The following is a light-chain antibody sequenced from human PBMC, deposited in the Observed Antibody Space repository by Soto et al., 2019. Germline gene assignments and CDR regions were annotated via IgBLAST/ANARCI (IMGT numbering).Light chain of an antibody. Sequence: EIVLTQSPGTLSLSPGERATLSCRASQSVSSSELAWYQQKPDQAPRLLVYSASSRATGIPDRFSGSGSGTDFTLTISRLEPEDFAVYYCQQSYSTLSISFGQGTRLEIK. CDR2: SAS. CDR3: QQSYSTLSIS. J-gene: IGKJ5*01. V-gene: IGKV3-20*01. CDR1: QSVSSSE.